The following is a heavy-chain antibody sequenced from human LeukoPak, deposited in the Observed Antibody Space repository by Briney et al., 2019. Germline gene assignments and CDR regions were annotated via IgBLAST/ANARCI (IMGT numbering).Heavy chain of an antibody. J-gene: IGHJ4*02. CDR2: ISYDGSNK. D-gene: IGHD3-22*01. V-gene: IGHV3-30-3*01. CDR3: AREVGGCMTYDSSGYYYQENCAPLPIDY. CDR1: GFTFSSYA. Sequence: PGGSLRLSCAASGFTFSSYAMHWVRQAPGKGLEWVAVISYDGSNKYYADSVKGRFTISRDNSKNTLYLQMNSLRAEDTAVYYCAREVGGCMTYDSSGYYYQENCAPLPIDYWGQGTLVTVSS.